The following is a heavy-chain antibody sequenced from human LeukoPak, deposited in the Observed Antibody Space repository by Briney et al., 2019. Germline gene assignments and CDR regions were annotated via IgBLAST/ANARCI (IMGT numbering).Heavy chain of an antibody. V-gene: IGHV1-69*01. D-gene: IGHD1-26*01. CDR1: GGTFSSYA. Sequence: ASVKVSCKASGGTFSSYAISWVRQAPGQGLEWMGGIIPIFGTANYAQKFQGRVTITADESTSTAYMELSSLRSEDTAVYYCARDRNSGSSSGMDVWGQGTTVTLSS. J-gene: IGHJ6*02. CDR2: IIPIFGTA. CDR3: ARDRNSGSSSGMDV.